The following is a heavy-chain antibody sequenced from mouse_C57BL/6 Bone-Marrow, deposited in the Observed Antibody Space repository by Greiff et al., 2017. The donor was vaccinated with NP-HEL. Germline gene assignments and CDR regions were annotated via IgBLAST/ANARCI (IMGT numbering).Heavy chain of an antibody. J-gene: IGHJ2*01. CDR3: TSETVVASDY. Sequence: DVMLVASGEGLVKPGGSLKLSCAASGFTFSSYALSWVRQTPEKRLEWVAYISSGGDYIYYAAPVKGRFTISRDNTRNTLYLQRSSLKSEDAAMYYCTSETVVASDYWGQGTTLTVSA. CDR2: ISSGGDYI. CDR1: GFTFSSYA. V-gene: IGHV5-9-1*02. D-gene: IGHD1-1*01.